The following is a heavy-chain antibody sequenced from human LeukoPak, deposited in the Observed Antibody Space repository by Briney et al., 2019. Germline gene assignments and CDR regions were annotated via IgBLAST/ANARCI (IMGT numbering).Heavy chain of an antibody. CDR1: GFTFSDYT. CDR2: ISGSGTYI. J-gene: IGHJ4*02. D-gene: IGHD4-17*01. Sequence: KSGGYLRLSCAASGFTFSDYTMHWVRQAPGKGLEWLSSISGSGTYIYYADSMKGRFTISRDNAKNSVSLQMNSLRAEDTAVYYCARMPHYGDLNYSFDYWGQGTLVTVSS. V-gene: IGHV3-21*01. CDR3: ARMPHYGDLNYSFDY.